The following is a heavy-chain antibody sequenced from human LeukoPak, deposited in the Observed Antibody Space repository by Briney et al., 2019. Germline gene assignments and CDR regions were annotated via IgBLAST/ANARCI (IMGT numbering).Heavy chain of an antibody. Sequence: GASVKVSCKSSVYTFTSYGISWLRQAAGQRLEWSGWISAYNGNTNYAQKLQGRVTMTTDTPTSTAYMELRSLRSDDTAVYYCARVGGVYYDAIWGQGKMVTVSS. CDR1: VYTFTSYG. D-gene: IGHD3-22*01. J-gene: IGHJ3*02. CDR2: ISAYNGNT. V-gene: IGHV1-18*01. CDR3: ARVGGVYYDAI.